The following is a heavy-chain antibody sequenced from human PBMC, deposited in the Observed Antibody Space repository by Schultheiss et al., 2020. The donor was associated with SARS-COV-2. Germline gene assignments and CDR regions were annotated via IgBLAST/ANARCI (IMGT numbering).Heavy chain of an antibody. CDR1: GFTFSNAW. Sequence: GESLKISCAASGFTFSNAWMSWVRQAPGKGLEWVGRIKSKTDGGTTDYAAPVKGRFTISRDDSKNTLYLQMNSLKTEDTAVYYCTTDTGEGQLWPYYYYGMDVWGQGTTVTVSS. CDR2: IKSKTDGGTT. J-gene: IGHJ6*02. V-gene: IGHV3-15*01. CDR3: TTDTGEGQLWPYYYYGMDV. D-gene: IGHD5-18*01.